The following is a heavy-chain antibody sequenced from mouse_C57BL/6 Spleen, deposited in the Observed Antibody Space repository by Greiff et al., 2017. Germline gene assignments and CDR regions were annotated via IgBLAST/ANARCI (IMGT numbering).Heavy chain of an antibody. V-gene: IGHV5-6*01. CDR2: ISSGGSYT. CDR3: ARGDSSGLYAMDY. Sequence: EVHLVESGGDLVKPGGSLKLSCAASGFTFSSYGMSWVRQTPDKRLEWVATISSGGSYTYYPDSVKGRFTISRDNAKNTLYLQMSSLKSEDTAMYYCARGDSSGLYAMDYWGQGTSVTVSS. CDR1: GFTFSSYG. J-gene: IGHJ4*01. D-gene: IGHD3-2*02.